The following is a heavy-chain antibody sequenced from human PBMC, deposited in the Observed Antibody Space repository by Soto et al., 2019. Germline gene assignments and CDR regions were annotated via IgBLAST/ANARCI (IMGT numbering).Heavy chain of an antibody. CDR1: GGSISSGDYY. D-gene: IGHD5-12*01. V-gene: IGHV4-30-4*02. CDR3: ARAIVVTIGGMDV. Sequence: SDTLSRTCTVSGGSISSGDYYWSWVRQPLGKGLEWIGYIYYSGSTFFNPSLKSRVTISKDTSRNQFSLRLNSVTAADTAVYYCARAIVVTIGGMDVWGQGTTITVSS. CDR2: IYYSGST. J-gene: IGHJ6*02.